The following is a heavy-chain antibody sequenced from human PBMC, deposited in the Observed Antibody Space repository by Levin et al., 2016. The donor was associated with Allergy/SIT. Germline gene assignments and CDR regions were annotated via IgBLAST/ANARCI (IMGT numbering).Heavy chain of an antibody. Sequence: SETLSLTCAVYGGSFSGYYWSWIRQPPGKGLEWIGEINHSGSTNYNPSLKSRVTISVDTSKNQFSLKLSSVTAADTAVYYCARGLRLGYCSSTSCYPYYYYGMDVWGQGTTVTVSS. V-gene: IGHV4-34*01. CDR3: ARGLRLGYCSSTSCYPYYYYGMDV. CDR2: INHSGST. CDR1: GGSFSGYY. J-gene: IGHJ6*02. D-gene: IGHD2-2*01.